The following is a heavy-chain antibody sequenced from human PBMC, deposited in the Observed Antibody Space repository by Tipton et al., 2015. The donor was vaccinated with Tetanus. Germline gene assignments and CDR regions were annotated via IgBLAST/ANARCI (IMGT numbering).Heavy chain of an antibody. CDR2: IYHSGTT. V-gene: IGHV4-31*03. CDR1: GGSITDDIYY. J-gene: IGHJ2*01. D-gene: IGHD2-15*01. CDR3: ARAGPLQWSSRYFDL. Sequence: TLSLTCTVSGGSITDDIYYWNWIRQHPGKGLEWIGYIYHSGTTHYNSSLKSRVAMSVDTSKNQFSLKLNSMTPADAAVYYCARAGPLQWSSRYFDLWGRGPLVTVSS.